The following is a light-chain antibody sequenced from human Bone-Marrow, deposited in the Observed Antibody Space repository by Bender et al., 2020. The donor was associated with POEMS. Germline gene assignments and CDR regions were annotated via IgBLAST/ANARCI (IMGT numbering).Light chain of an antibody. J-gene: IGLJ3*02. Sequence: QSLLTQPPSASGTPGQTVTISCSGDTSNIGTNHVYWYQHLPGTAPKLLIYRNTQRRPGVPDRFSGSKSGTSASLTISGLRSEDEAEYFCAAWDDSLDGRGVFGGGTKLTVL. V-gene: IGLV1-47*01. CDR2: RNT. CDR1: TSNIGTNH. CDR3: AAWDDSLDGRGV.